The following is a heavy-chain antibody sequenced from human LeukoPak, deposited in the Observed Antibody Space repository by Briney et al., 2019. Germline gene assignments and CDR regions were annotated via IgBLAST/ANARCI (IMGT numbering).Heavy chain of an antibody. V-gene: IGHV1-69*13. Sequence: SVKVSCKASGGTFSSYAISWVRQAPGQGLEWMGGIIPIFGTANYAQKFQGRVTITADESTSTAYMELRSLRSDDTAVYYCARGVQQLGNYYYYYYMDVWGKGTTVTVSS. CDR2: IIPIFGTA. J-gene: IGHJ6*03. D-gene: IGHD6-6*01. CDR1: GGTFSSYA. CDR3: ARGVQQLGNYYYYYYMDV.